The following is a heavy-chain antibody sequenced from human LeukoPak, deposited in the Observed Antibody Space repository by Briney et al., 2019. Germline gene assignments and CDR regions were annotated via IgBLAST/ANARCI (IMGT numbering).Heavy chain of an antibody. CDR2: ISAYNGNT. CDR3: ARDALRCSGGSCYVNWFDP. Sequence: ASVKVSCKASGYTFTSYGISWVRQAPGQGLEWMGWISAYNGNTNYAQKLQGRVTKTTDTSTSTAYMELRSLRSDDTAVYYCARDALRCSGGSCYVNWFDPWGQGTLVTVSS. V-gene: IGHV1-18*01. J-gene: IGHJ5*02. D-gene: IGHD2-15*01. CDR1: GYTFTSYG.